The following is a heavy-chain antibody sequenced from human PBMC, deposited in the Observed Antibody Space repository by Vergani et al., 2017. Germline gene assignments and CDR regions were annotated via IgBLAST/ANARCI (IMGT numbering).Heavy chain of an antibody. D-gene: IGHD3-3*01. Sequence: QVPLQQWCAGLLKPSEPLSLICAVYGGSFSGYYWRLIRQPPGKGLEWIGEINHSGSTNYNPSLKSRVTISVDTARNQFSLKLSSMTAADTAVYDCVRALRITIFGVVIIQDALDIWGQGTMVTVSS. V-gene: IGHV4-34*01. CDR2: INHSGST. CDR1: GGSFSGYY. CDR3: VRALRITIFGVVIIQDALDI. J-gene: IGHJ3*02.